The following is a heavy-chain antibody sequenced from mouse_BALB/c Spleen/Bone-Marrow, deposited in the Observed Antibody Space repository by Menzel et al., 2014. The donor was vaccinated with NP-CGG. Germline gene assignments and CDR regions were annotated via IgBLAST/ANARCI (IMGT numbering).Heavy chain of an antibody. J-gene: IGHJ3*01. D-gene: IGHD2-3*01. V-gene: IGHV5-9-2*01. CDR3: ARHAFYDQTEVSSVN. Sequence: EVMLVESGGGLVKSGGSLKLSCAASGFTFNSYGMSWVRQTPEKRLEWVATISGGGSYTFYSDSVKGRFTISRDNAKNNLYLQLSSLRSEDTALYYCARHAFYDQTEVSSVNWGQGTLVTVSA. CDR1: GFTFNSYG. CDR2: ISGGGSYT.